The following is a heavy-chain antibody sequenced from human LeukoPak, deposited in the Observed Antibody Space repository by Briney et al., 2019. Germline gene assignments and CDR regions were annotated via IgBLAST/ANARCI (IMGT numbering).Heavy chain of an antibody. CDR2: ISSNGDNT. CDR1: GFPFNTYA. Sequence: GGSLRLSCSASGFPFNTYAIHWVRQAPGKGLEYVAGISSNGDNTDFADSAKGRFTISRDNSKSTLFLQMNSLRAEDTAVYLCTRDSALLGVAFDLWGQVTVVTVSS. J-gene: IGHJ3*01. CDR3: TRDSALLGVAFDL. D-gene: IGHD2-15*01. V-gene: IGHV3-64D*06.